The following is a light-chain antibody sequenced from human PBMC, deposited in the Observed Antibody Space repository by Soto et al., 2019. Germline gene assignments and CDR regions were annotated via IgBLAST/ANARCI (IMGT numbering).Light chain of an antibody. V-gene: IGKV1-39*01. J-gene: IGKJ4*01. Sequence: DLQMTQSPSSLSASVGDRVTITCRASESISNYLNWYQQKPGKAPKLLIYAASSLQSGVPSRFSGSGSGTDFTLTISSLQPEDFATYFCQQSYSTPVTFGGGSKVEIK. CDR3: QQSYSTPVT. CDR2: AAS. CDR1: ESISNY.